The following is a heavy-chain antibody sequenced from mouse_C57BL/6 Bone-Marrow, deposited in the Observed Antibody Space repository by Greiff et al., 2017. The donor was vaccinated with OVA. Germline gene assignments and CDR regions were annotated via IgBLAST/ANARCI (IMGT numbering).Heavy chain of an antibody. Sequence: QVQLQQSGAELARPGASVKLSCKASGYTFTSYGISWVKQRTGQGLEWIGEIYPRSGNTYYNEKFKGKATLTADKYSSTAYMELRSLTSEDSAVYFCARRAYYSWFAYWGQGTLVTVSA. J-gene: IGHJ3*01. CDR1: GYTFTSYG. CDR2: IYPRSGNT. V-gene: IGHV1-81*01. D-gene: IGHD1-1*01. CDR3: ARRAYYSWFAY.